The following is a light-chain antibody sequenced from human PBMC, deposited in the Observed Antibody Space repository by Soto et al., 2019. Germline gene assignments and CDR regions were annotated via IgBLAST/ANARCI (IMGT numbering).Light chain of an antibody. CDR1: QGTSSW. Sequence: DIQMTQSPSSVSASVGAIVTITCRASQGTSSWLAWYQQKPGKAPKLLLYAASSLQSGVTSRFSGSGSGTDFTLSIRSLQPEDFATYYFRKAKSFPPLTFRGGTKIEIK. CDR2: AAS. CDR3: RKAKSFPPLT. J-gene: IGKJ4*01. V-gene: IGKV1-12*01.